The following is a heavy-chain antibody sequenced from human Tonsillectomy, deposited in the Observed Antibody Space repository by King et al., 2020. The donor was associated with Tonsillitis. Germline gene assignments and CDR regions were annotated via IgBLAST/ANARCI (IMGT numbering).Heavy chain of an antibody. CDR1: GFTFGDYA. Sequence: DVQLVESGGGLVQPGRSLRLSCTASGFTFGDYAMSWFRQAPGKGLEWVGFIRSKAYGGTTEYAASVKGRFTISRDDSKSIAYLQMNSLKTEDTAVYYCTRDQALWGLAYWGQGTLVTVSS. J-gene: IGHJ4*02. CDR3: TRDQALWGLAY. D-gene: IGHD4/OR15-4a*01. CDR2: IRSKAYGGTT. V-gene: IGHV3-49*03.